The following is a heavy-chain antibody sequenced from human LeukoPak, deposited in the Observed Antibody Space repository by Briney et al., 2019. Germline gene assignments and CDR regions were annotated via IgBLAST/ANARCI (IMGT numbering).Heavy chain of an antibody. CDR1: GGSISSYY. CDR2: IYYSGST. CDR3: VRVMWEYVFDI. Sequence: SETLSLTCTVSGGSISSYYWSWIRQPPGKGLEWIGYIYYSGSTNYNPPLKSRVTISVDTSKNQFSLKLSSVTAADTAVYYCVRVMWEYVFDIWGQGTMVTVSS. J-gene: IGHJ3*02. V-gene: IGHV4-59*01. D-gene: IGHD1-26*01.